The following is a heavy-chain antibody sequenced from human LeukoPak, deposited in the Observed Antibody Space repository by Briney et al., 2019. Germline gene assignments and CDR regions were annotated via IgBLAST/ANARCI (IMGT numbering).Heavy chain of an antibody. CDR2: SNPSGVGT. CDR3: AREESGGYFDY. CDR1: GYTFTGYY. Sequence: ASVKVSCKASGYTFTGYYMHWVRQAPGQGLEWMGVSNPSGVGTNYAQKFQGRVTMTRDTSTTTVYMGLSSLRSEDTAVYYCAREESGGYFDYWGQGTLVTVSS. J-gene: IGHJ4*02. D-gene: IGHD2-8*02. V-gene: IGHV1-46*01.